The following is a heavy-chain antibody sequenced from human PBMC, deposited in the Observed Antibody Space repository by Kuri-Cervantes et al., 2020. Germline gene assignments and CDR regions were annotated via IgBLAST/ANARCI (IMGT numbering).Heavy chain of an antibody. Sequence: GESLKISCAASGFTFSSYAMSWVRQAPGKGLEWVSAISGSGGSTYYSDSVRGRFTISRDNSKNTLYLQMNSLRAEDTAVYYCAKSFVAYHLLSFFDYWGQGTLVTVSS. CDR3: AKSFVAYHLLSFFDY. V-gene: IGHV3-23*01. CDR1: GFTFSSYA. CDR2: ISGSGGST. J-gene: IGHJ4*02. D-gene: IGHD5-12*01.